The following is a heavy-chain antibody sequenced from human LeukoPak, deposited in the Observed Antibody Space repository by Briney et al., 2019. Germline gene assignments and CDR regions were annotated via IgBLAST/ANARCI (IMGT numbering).Heavy chain of an antibody. J-gene: IGHJ4*02. CDR1: GYTFTGYY. CDR3: ARDYCGGDCFPDY. D-gene: IGHD2-21*02. Sequence: ASVKISCKASGYTFTGYYVHWVRQAPGQGLEWMGRINPNSGDTNYAQKFQGRVTMTRDTSISTAYMELSRLRSDDTAVYYCARDYCGGDCFPDYWGQGTLVTVSS. CDR2: INPNSGDT. V-gene: IGHV1-2*06.